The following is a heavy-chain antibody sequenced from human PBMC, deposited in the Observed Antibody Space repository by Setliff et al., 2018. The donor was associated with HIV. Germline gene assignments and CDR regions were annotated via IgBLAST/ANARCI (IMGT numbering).Heavy chain of an antibody. CDR2: IKQDGSEK. Sequence: GGSLRLSCAASGFTFNKAWMNWVRQGPGKGLEWVANIKQDGSEKYYVDSVKGRFTISRDNGKNSLYLQMNSLRAEDTAVYYCASSGYNYGGYYMDVWGKGTTVTVSS. D-gene: IGHD5-18*01. CDR1: GFTFNKAW. CDR3: ASSGYNYGGYYMDV. V-gene: IGHV3-7*03. J-gene: IGHJ6*03.